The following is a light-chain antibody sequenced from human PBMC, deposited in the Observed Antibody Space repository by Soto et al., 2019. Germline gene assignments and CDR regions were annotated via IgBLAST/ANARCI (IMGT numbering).Light chain of an antibody. Sequence: EIVLTQSPATLSLSPVSRATLSCGASQGVSSSYLAWYQQKPGLAPRLLIYDASSRATGIPDRFSGSGSGTDFTLTISRLEPEDFAVYYCQQYGSSPITFGQGTRLEIK. CDR1: QGVSSSY. V-gene: IGKV3D-20*01. J-gene: IGKJ5*01. CDR2: DAS. CDR3: QQYGSSPIT.